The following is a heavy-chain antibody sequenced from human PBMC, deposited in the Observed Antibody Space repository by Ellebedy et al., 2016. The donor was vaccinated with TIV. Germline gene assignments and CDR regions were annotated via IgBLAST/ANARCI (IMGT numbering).Heavy chain of an antibody. CDR2: ISISSSYI. Sequence: GGSLRLXCAASGFTFSSYSMNWVRQAPGKGLEWVSSISISSSYIYYADSVKGRFTISRDNAKNSLYLQMNSLRAEDTAVYYCARGITMARDYGMDVWGQGTTVTVSS. J-gene: IGHJ6*02. CDR3: ARGITMARDYGMDV. CDR1: GFTFSSYS. D-gene: IGHD3-10*01. V-gene: IGHV3-21*01.